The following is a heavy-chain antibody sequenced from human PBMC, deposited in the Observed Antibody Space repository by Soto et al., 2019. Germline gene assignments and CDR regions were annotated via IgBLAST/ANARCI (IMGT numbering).Heavy chain of an antibody. CDR2: IYQRGSA. D-gene: IGHD5-12*01. CDR1: GAVISRSGYY. CDR3: ASLHSGYAFDLYC. V-gene: IGHV4-39*01. J-gene: IGHJ4*02. Sequence: PSETLSLTWTVSGAVISRSGYYWAWVRQRPGKDLEGIGSIYQRGSAYYKPSLQWRVTILVDMSKNQFSLMVTSVTAADTAVYYCASLHSGYAFDLYCWGQESLVTVSS.